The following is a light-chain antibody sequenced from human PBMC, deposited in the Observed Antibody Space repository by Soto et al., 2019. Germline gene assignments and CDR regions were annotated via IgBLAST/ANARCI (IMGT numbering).Light chain of an antibody. Sequence: IVMTQSPLSLPVPPGQRASNSCRLSQSLLHSNGYNYLDWYLQKPGQSPQLLIYLGSNRASGVPDRFSGSGSGTDFTLKISRVEAEDVGVYYCMQALQTPLTFGGGTKVDIK. CDR1: QSLLHSNGYNY. V-gene: IGKV2-28*01. CDR2: LGS. CDR3: MQALQTPLT. J-gene: IGKJ4*01.